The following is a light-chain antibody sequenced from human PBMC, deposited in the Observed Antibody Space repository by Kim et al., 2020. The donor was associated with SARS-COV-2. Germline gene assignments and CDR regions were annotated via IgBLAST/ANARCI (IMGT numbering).Light chain of an antibody. Sequence: LTCTLRSGIIVDKYMIYWYQQKPGSHPQYLLRYKADSEKQQGSGVPSRFSGSKDASANAGSLLISGLQSEDEADYYCMIWHSNAWVFGGGTKVTVL. J-gene: IGLJ3*02. V-gene: IGLV5-45*02. CDR3: MIWHSNAWV. CDR1: SGIIVDKYM. CDR2: YKADSEK.